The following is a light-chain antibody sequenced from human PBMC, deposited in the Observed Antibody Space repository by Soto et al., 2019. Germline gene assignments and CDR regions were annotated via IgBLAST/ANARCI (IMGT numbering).Light chain of an antibody. V-gene: IGKV4-1*01. Sequence: DIVMTQSPDSVAVSLGERATINCRSIQSVYYKSTKANYLAWYQQKPGQPPKLLIPWASNRELGVPARCVGNGSWTDCTGTINSLQAEEVAVYDGPQYYGPPFTFGRGTKVEIK. J-gene: IGKJ4*01. CDR2: WAS. CDR3: PQYYGPPFT. CDR1: QSVYYKSTKANY.